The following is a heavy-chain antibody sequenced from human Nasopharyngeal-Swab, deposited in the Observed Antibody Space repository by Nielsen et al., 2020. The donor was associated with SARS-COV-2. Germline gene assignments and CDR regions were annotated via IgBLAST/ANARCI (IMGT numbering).Heavy chain of an antibody. CDR1: GFTFRSYW. D-gene: IGHD6-13*01. CDR3: ARAWQQLADV. CDR2: INSDGSST. V-gene: IGHV3-74*01. J-gene: IGHJ6*04. Sequence: GGALRLACAASGFTFRSYWMHWVRQAPGKGLVWVSRINSDGSSTSYADSVKGRFAISRDNAKNTLYLQMNSLRAEDTAVYYCARAWQQLADVWGKGTTVTVSS.